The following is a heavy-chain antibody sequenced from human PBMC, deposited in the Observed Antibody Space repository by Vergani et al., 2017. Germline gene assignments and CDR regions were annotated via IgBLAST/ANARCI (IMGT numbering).Heavy chain of an antibody. V-gene: IGHV3-74*01. CDR3: VRARCSGPCFMSNWFDS. D-gene: IGHD5-12*01. CDR1: GFSFSGFW. Sequence: EVQLVESGGGLIHPGGSLRLSCEGSGFSFSGFWMHWVRQSPEKGLVWVSRIKSDGSITNYAASAKGRFTISRDNAKNTLYLEMNSLRGDDTAIYYCVRARCSGPCFMSNWFDSWGQGTLVTVSS. J-gene: IGHJ5*01. CDR2: IKSDGSIT.